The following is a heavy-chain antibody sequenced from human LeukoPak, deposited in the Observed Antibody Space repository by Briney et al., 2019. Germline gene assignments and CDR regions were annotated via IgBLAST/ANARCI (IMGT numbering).Heavy chain of an antibody. V-gene: IGHV3-30-3*01. CDR1: GFTFSSYA. Sequence: GGSLRLSCAASGFTFSSYAMHWVRQAPGKGLEWVAVISYDGSNKYYADSVKGRFTISRDNSKNTLYLQMNSLRAEDTAVYYCAREGDIVVVVAAEYWGQGTLVTVSS. CDR3: AREGDIVVVVAAEY. D-gene: IGHD2-15*01. J-gene: IGHJ4*02. CDR2: ISYDGSNK.